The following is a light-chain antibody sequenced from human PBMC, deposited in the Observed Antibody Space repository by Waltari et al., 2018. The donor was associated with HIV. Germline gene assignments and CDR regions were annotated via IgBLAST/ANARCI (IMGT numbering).Light chain of an antibody. CDR1: ALPKKF. V-gene: IGLV3-10*01. Sequence: SYELTQPPSVSVSPGQTARITCPGDALPKKFAYWSQQKSGQAPVLVIYEDSKRPSGIPQRFSGSSSGTMATLTISGAQVADEADYYCYSTDNSGTHIRVFGGGTKLTVL. CDR2: EDS. CDR3: YSTDNSGTHIRV. J-gene: IGLJ2*01.